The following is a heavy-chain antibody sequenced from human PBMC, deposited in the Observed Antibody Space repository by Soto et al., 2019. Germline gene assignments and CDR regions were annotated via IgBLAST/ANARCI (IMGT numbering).Heavy chain of an antibody. J-gene: IGHJ5*02. CDR2: IYYSGST. CDR3: ARPHGGSSGWDNWFDP. Sequence: SETLCLTCTVAGGSIRSYDWSWIRQHPGKGLEWIGYIYYSGSTNYNPSLKSRVTISVDTSKNQFSLKLSSVTAADTAVYYCARPHGGSSGWDNWFDPWGQGTLVTVSS. D-gene: IGHD6-25*01. V-gene: IGHV4-59*01. CDR1: GGSIRSYD.